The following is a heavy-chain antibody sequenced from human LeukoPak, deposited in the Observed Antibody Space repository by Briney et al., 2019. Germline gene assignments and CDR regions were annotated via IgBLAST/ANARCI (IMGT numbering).Heavy chain of an antibody. CDR1: GFTFSSYS. D-gene: IGHD1-14*01. V-gene: IGHV3-21*01. J-gene: IGHJ3*02. CDR3: ARGGPDNAFDI. Sequence: GGSLRLSCAASGFTFSSYSMNWVRQAPGKGPEWVSSISSSSSYICYADSVKGRFTISRDNAKNSLYLQMNSLRAEDTAVYYCARGGPDNAFDIWGQGTMVTVSS. CDR2: ISSSSSYI.